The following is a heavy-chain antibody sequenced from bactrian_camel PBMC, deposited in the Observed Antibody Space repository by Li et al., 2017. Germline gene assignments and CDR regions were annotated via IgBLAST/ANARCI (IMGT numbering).Heavy chain of an antibody. CDR2: LDSEGST. D-gene: IGHD3*01. V-gene: IGHV3S57*01. J-gene: IGHJ6*01. Sequence: VQLVESGGGSVQSGGSLRLSCAASGYTPSTYCMAWFRQPPGQEREAVASLDSEGSTTYADSVKGRFTTSRENAKNTLYLQMNDLKPDDTAMYYCAARRPGASCNFVTQADFSDWGQGTQVTVS. CDR1: GYTPSTYC. CDR3: AARRPGASCNFVTQADFSD.